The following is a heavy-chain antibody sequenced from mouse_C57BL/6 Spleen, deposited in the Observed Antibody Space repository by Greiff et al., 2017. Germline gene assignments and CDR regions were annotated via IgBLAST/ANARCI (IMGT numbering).Heavy chain of an antibody. D-gene: IGHD3-2*02. J-gene: IGHJ2*01. CDR1: GYTFTDYY. Sequence: EVQLQQSGPELVKPGASVKISCKASGYTFTDYYMNWVKQSHGKSLEWIGDINPNNGGTSYNQKFKGKATLTVDKSSSTAYMELRSLTSEDSAVYYCARGRDSSGHWGQGTTLTVSS. CDR3: ARGRDSSGH. CDR2: INPNNGGT. V-gene: IGHV1-26*01.